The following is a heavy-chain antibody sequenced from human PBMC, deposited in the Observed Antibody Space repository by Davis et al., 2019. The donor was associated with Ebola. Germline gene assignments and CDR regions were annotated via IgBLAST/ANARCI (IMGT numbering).Heavy chain of an antibody. D-gene: IGHD4-11*01. CDR3: ARQTTVTTYYYGMDV. CDR2: INHSGST. CDR1: GGSFSGYY. Sequence: SETLSLTCAVYGGSFSGYYWSWIRQPPGKGLEWIGEINHSGSTNYNPSLKSRVTISVDTSKNQFSLKLSSVTAADTAVYYCARQTTVTTYYYGMDVWGQGTTVTVSS. V-gene: IGHV4-34*01. J-gene: IGHJ6*02.